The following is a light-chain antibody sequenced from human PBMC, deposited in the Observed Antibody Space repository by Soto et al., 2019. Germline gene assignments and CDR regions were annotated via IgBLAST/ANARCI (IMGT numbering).Light chain of an antibody. J-gene: IGLJ2*01. CDR2: DVS. V-gene: IGLV2-14*03. Sequence: QSALTQPASVSGSLGQSITISCTGTRSDVGGYDYVSWYQHRPGEAPKLMIYDVSLRPSGVSYRFSGSKSGNTASLAISGLQAEDEGDYYCTSYTGGSTLEVFGGGTKLTVL. CDR3: TSYTGGSTLEV. CDR1: RSDVGGYDY.